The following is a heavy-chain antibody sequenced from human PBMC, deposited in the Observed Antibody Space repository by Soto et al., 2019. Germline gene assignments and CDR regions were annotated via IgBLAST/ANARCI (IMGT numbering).Heavy chain of an antibody. Sequence: EVQLLESGGGLEQPGGSLRLSCADSGFTFDSFAMTWVRQAPGKGLEWVSAISASGGSTFYADSVKGRFTISRDRSKNTLYLQMNSLRAEDTAVYYCARGAVMPDSWGQGTLVTVSS. CDR2: ISASGGST. CDR3: ARGAVMPDS. D-gene: IGHD3-16*01. V-gene: IGHV3-23*01. J-gene: IGHJ4*02. CDR1: GFTFDSFA.